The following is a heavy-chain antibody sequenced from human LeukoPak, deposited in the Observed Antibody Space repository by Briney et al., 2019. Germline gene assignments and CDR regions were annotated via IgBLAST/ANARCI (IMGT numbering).Heavy chain of an antibody. J-gene: IGHJ5*02. CDR1: GGSISSYY. Sequence: PSETLSLTCTVSGGSISSYYWSWIRQPPGKGLEWIGYIYYSGSTNYNPSLKSRVTISVDTSKNQFSLKLSSVTAADTAVYYCARDLRDSSPPNWFDPWGQGTLVTVSS. CDR2: IYYSGST. CDR3: ARDLRDSSPPNWFDP. V-gene: IGHV4-59*01. D-gene: IGHD3-22*01.